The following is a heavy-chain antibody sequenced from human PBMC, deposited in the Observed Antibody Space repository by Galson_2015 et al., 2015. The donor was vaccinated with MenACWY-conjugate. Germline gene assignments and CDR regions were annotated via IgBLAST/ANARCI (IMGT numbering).Heavy chain of an antibody. V-gene: IGHV3-49*03. CDR1: GFTFFDHD. D-gene: IGHD3-3*01. CDR3: VRSVDY. Sequence: SLRLSCAASGFTFFDHDMSWIRQGPGKGLEWVGFIRSKAYGGTSHYAASVKGRFSMSRDDSKSVAYMEMDSLTMEDTDVYYCVRSVDYWGQGTLVTVSS. CDR2: IRSKAYGGTS. J-gene: IGHJ4*02.